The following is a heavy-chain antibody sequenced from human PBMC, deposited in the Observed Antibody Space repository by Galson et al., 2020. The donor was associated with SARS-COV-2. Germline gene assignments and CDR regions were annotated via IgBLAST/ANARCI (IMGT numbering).Heavy chain of an antibody. CDR3: ARVAPSILYSYGWYYFDY. CDR2: IYGDTYGDATA. D-gene: IGHD5-18*01. Sequence: GESLKISCAASGFTVSNNYMNWVRQAPGKGLEWVSIIYGDTYGDATAYYADSVKGRFTISRDNSENTVYLQMNNLRAEDTAVYYCARVAPSILYSYGWYYFDYWGQGTLVTVSS. V-gene: IGHV3-53*01. J-gene: IGHJ4*02. CDR1: GFTVSNNY.